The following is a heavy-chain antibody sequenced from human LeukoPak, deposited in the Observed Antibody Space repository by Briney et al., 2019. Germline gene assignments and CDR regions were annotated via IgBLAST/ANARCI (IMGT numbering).Heavy chain of an antibody. CDR2: VSAYNGHT. CDR1: GYTFAIYG. J-gene: IGHJ4*02. CDR3: ARERNYYDSTDPKYYFDY. Sequence: ASVKVSCKASGYTFAIYGISWVRQAPGQGLEWMGGVSAYNGHTSYAQKFQGRVTMTTDTSTSTAYMELRSLRSDDTAVYYCARERNYYDSTDPKYYFDYWGQGTLVTVSS. V-gene: IGHV1-18*01. D-gene: IGHD3-22*01.